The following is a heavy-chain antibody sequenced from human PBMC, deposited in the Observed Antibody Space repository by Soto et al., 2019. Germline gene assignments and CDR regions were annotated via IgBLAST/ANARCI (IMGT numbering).Heavy chain of an antibody. V-gene: IGHV3-13*01. CDR1: GFTFTSYD. CDR2: IDTADNT. CDR3: ARARETLDV. Sequence: PGGSLRLSCAASGFTFTSYDMHWVRQTTGKGLEWVSAIDTADNTYYPGSVKGRFTISRENAKNSLYLQMSSLRAGDTAVYYCARARETLDVWGKGTTVTVSS. J-gene: IGHJ6*04.